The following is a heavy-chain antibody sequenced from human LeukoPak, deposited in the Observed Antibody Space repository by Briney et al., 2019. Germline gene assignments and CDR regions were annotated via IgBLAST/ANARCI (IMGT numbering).Heavy chain of an antibody. Sequence: ASVKVSCKASGGTFSSYAISWVRQAPGQGLEWMGWMNPNSGNTGYAQKFQGRVTMTRNTSISTAYMELSSLRSEDTAVYYCARGRNQNWFDPWGQGTLVTVSS. CDR2: MNPNSGNT. J-gene: IGHJ5*02. D-gene: IGHD1-14*01. CDR3: ARGRNQNWFDP. V-gene: IGHV1-8*02. CDR1: GGTFSSYA.